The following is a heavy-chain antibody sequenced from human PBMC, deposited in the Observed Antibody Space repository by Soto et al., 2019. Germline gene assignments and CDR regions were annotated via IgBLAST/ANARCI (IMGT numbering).Heavy chain of an antibody. J-gene: IGHJ4*02. CDR1: GGSFSGYY. CDR3: AGPATAILDY. Sequence: SETLSLTCAVYGGSFSGYYWSWIRQPPGKGLEWIGEINHSGSTNYNLSLKSRVTISVDTSKNQFSLKLSSMTAADTAVYYCAGPATAILDYWGQGTLVTVSS. CDR2: INHSGST. V-gene: IGHV4-34*01. D-gene: IGHD2-2*02.